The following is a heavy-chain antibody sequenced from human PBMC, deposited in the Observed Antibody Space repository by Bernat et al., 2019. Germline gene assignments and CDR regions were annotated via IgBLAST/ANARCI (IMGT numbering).Heavy chain of an antibody. CDR2: MSAYNGNT. D-gene: IGHD2-2*02. Sequence: QVQLVQSGAEVKKPGASVKVSCKASGYTFTSYGISWVRQAPGQGLEWMGWMSAYNGNTNYAQKLQGRVTMTTDTSTSTAYMELRSLRSEDTAVYYCARDPFSYSSRSNKYSYYYGMDVWGQGTTVTVSS. CDR3: ARDPFSYSSRSNKYSYYYGMDV. J-gene: IGHJ6*02. CDR1: GYTFTSYG. V-gene: IGHV1-18*01.